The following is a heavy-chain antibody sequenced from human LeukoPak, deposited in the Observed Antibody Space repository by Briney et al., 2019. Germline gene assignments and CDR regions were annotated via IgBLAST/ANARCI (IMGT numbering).Heavy chain of an antibody. J-gene: IGHJ4*02. V-gene: IGHV3-23*01. CDR2: ISGSGGST. Sequence: PGGSLRLSCAASGFTFSSYAMSWVRQAPGKGLEWVSAISGSGGSTYYADPVKGRFTISRDNSKNTLYLQMNSLRAEDTAVYYCARDYYGSGIKSDYFDYWGQGTLVTVSS. D-gene: IGHD3-10*01. CDR3: ARDYYGSGIKSDYFDY. CDR1: GFTFSSYA.